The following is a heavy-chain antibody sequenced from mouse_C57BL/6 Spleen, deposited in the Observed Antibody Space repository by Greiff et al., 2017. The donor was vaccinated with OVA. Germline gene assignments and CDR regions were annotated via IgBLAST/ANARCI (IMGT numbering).Heavy chain of an antibody. J-gene: IGHJ3*01. D-gene: IGHD1-1*01. Sequence: QVQLQQPGAELVKPGASVKMSCKASGYTFTSYWITWVKQRPGQGLEWIGDISPGSGSTNYNEKFKSKATLTVDTSSSTAYMQLSSLTSEDSAVYYCARDEDYYGSKGAYWGQGTLVTVSA. CDR2: ISPGSGST. CDR1: GYTFTSYW. V-gene: IGHV1-55*01. CDR3: ARDEDYYGSKGAY.